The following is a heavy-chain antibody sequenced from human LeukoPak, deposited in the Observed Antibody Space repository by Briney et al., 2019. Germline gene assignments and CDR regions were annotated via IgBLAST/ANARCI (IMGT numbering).Heavy chain of an antibody. Sequence: SETLSLICTVSGGSISSSSYYWGWIRQPPGKGLEWIGSIYYSGSTYYNPSLKSRVTISVDTSKNQFSLKLSSVTAADTAVYYCAGPYDILTGGPYYYGMDVWGQGTTVTVSS. CDR3: AGPYDILTGGPYYYGMDV. CDR2: IYYSGST. J-gene: IGHJ6*02. CDR1: GGSISSSSYY. D-gene: IGHD3-9*01. V-gene: IGHV4-39*07.